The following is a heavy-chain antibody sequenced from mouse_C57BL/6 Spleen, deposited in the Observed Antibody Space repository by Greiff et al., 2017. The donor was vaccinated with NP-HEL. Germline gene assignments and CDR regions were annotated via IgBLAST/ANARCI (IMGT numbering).Heavy chain of an antibody. Sequence: QVHVKQSGAELVRPGASVTLSCKASGYTFTDYEMHWVKQTPVHGLEWIGAIDPETGGTAYNQKFKGKAILTADKSSSTAYMELRSLTSEDSAVYYCTRGGYDGYYVFYAMDYWGQGTSVTVSS. CDR3: TRGGYDGYYVFYAMDY. V-gene: IGHV1-15*01. CDR2: IDPETGGT. J-gene: IGHJ4*01. D-gene: IGHD2-3*01. CDR1: GYTFTDYE.